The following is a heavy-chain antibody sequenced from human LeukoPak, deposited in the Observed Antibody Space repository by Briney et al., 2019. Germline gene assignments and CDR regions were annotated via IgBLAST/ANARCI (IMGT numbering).Heavy chain of an antibody. CDR1: GFTFSSYG. V-gene: IGHV3-23*01. Sequence: GGSLRLSCAASGFTFSSYGMHWVRQAPGKGLEWVSSISGSGGSTYYADSVKGRFTISRDNSKNALYLQMNSLRAEDTAVYYCAKASRLLHGSGSYPGYFDYWGQGTLVTVSP. CDR2: ISGSGGST. J-gene: IGHJ4*02. CDR3: AKASRLLHGSGSYPGYFDY. D-gene: IGHD3-10*01.